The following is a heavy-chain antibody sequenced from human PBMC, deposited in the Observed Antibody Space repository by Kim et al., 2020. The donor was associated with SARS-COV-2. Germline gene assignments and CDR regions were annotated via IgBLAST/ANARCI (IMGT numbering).Heavy chain of an antibody. CDR1: GYTFTSYA. D-gene: IGHD6-13*01. CDR2: INAGNGNT. J-gene: IGHJ6*02. Sequence: ASVKVSCKASGYTFTSYAMHWVRQAPGQRLEWMGWINAGNGNTKYSQKFQGRVTITRDTSASTAYMELSSLRSEDTAVYYCAIAAAGLITPKYYGMDVWGQGTTVTVSS. CDR3: AIAAAGLITPKYYGMDV. V-gene: IGHV1-3*01.